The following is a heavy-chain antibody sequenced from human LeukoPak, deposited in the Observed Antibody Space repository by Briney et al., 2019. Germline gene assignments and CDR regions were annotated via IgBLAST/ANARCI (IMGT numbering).Heavy chain of an antibody. D-gene: IGHD2-15*01. V-gene: IGHV3-7*01. CDR1: GFTFSSYW. CDR2: IKQDGSEK. CDR3: ARLGLSDASDI. Sequence: PGGSLRLSCAASGFTFSSYWMSWVRQAPGKGLEWVANIKQDGSEKYYVDSVKGRFTISRDNAKNSLYLQMNSLRAGDTAVYYCARLGLSDASDIWGQGTMVTVSS. J-gene: IGHJ3*02.